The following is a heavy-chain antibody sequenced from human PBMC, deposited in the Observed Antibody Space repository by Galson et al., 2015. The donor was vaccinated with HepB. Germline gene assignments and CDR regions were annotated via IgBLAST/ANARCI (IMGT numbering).Heavy chain of an antibody. J-gene: IGHJ5*02. CDR2: INAGNGNT. CDR1: GYTFTSYA. CDR3: ARDSTSSGYYTGGWFDP. V-gene: IGHV1-3*01. D-gene: IGHD3-22*01. Sequence: SVKVSCRASGYTFTSYAMHWVRQAPGQRLEWMGWINAGNGNTKYSQKFQGRVTITRDTSASTAYMELSSLRSEDTAVYYCARDSTSSGYYTGGWFDPWGQGTLVTVSS.